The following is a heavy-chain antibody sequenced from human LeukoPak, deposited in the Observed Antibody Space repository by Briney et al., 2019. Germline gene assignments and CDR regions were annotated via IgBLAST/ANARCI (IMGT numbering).Heavy chain of an antibody. D-gene: IGHD4-17*01. CDR2: ISYIGST. Sequence: SETLSLTCTVSGGSISGYYWNWIRQPPGKGLEWIGYISYIGSTNYNPSLKSRVTISIDTSKNQFSLKLSSVTAADTAVYYCARDLVTVTKGFDIWGQGTMVSVSS. CDR3: ARDLVTVTKGFDI. J-gene: IGHJ3*02. CDR1: GGSISGYY. V-gene: IGHV4-59*01.